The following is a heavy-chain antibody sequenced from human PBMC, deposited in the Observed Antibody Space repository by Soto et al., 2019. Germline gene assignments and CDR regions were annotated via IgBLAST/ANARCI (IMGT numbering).Heavy chain of an antibody. CDR3: ARGNYDFCSGLDY. V-gene: IGHV3-33*01. Sequence: GGSLRLSSAASGFTFSNYGMHWVRQAPGKGLEWVAVIWYDGSNKWYAESVKGRFTISRDNSKNTLYLEMNSLRAEDTAVYYCARGNYDFCSGLDYWGQGALVTVSS. D-gene: IGHD3-3*01. J-gene: IGHJ4*02. CDR2: IWYDGSNK. CDR1: GFTFSNYG.